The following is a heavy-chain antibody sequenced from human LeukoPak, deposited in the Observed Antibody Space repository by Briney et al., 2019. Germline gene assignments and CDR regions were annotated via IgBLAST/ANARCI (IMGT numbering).Heavy chain of an antibody. Sequence: ASVKVSCKASGYTFTNYYMHWVRQAPGQGLEWMGTINPSGGSTTYAQKFQGRVTMTRDTSTSTVYMELSSLRSEDTAVYYCARDHGSAYYRAPRHWGQGTLVTVS. CDR3: ARDHGSAYYRAPRH. J-gene: IGHJ4*02. CDR1: GYTFTNYY. V-gene: IGHV1-46*01. CDR2: INPSGGST. D-gene: IGHD3-10*01.